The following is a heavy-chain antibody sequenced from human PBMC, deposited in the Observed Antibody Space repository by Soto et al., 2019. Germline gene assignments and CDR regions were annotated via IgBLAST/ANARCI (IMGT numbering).Heavy chain of an antibody. V-gene: IGHV3-23*01. Sequence: PGGSLRLSCAASGFTFSSYAMSWVRQAPGKGLEWVSAISGSGGSTYYADSVKGRFTISRDNSKNTLYLQMNSLRAEDTAVYYGSKFHEGMLSYFDYWGQGTLVTVS. CDR1: GFTFSSYA. CDR3: SKFHEGMLSYFDY. J-gene: IGHJ4*02. CDR2: ISGSGGST. D-gene: IGHD2-8*01.